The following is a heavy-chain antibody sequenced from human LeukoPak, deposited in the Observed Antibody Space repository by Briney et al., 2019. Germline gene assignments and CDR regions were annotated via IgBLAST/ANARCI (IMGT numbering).Heavy chain of an antibody. J-gene: IGHJ3*02. V-gene: IGHV3-21*01. CDR3: ARDLGIAAAGDAFDI. CDR1: GFTFSSYS. CDR2: ISSSSSYI. Sequence: PGGSLRLSCAASGFTFSSYSMNWVRQAPGKGLEWVSSISSSSSYIYYADSVKGRFTISRDNAKNSLYLQMNSVRAEDTAVYYCARDLGIAAAGDAFDIWGQGTMVTVSS. D-gene: IGHD6-13*01.